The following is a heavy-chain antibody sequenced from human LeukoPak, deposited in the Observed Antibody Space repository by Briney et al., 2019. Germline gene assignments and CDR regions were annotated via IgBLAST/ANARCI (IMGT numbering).Heavy chain of an antibody. D-gene: IGHD3-22*01. CDR2: ISSSRSYT. CDR3: ARLTYYYDSSGYYLFDY. Sequence: GGSPRLSCAASGFIFSDHYMSWIRQAPGKGLEWVSYISSSRSYTNYADSVKARFTISRDNAKNSLYLQMNSLRAEDTAVYHCARLTYYYDSSGYYLFDYWGQGTLVTVSS. CDR1: GFIFSDHY. V-gene: IGHV3-11*03. J-gene: IGHJ4*02.